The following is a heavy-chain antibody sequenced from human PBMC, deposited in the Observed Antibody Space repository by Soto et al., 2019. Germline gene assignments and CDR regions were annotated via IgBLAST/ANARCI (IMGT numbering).Heavy chain of an antibody. Sequence: PSETLSLTCTASGGSISSYYWSWIWQPPGKGLEWIGYIYYSGSTNYNPSLKSRVTISVDTSKNQFSLKLSSVTAADTAVYYCARGSITIFGNYFDYWGQGTLVTVSS. V-gene: IGHV4-59*01. D-gene: IGHD3-3*01. CDR3: ARGSITIFGNYFDY. CDR2: IYYSGST. CDR1: GGSISSYY. J-gene: IGHJ4*02.